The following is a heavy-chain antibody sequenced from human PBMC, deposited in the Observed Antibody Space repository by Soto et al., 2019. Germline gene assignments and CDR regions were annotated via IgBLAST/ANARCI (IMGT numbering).Heavy chain of an antibody. J-gene: IGHJ3*02. D-gene: IGHD1-26*01. CDR2: ISGSGGST. V-gene: IGHV3-23*01. Sequence: PGGSLRLSCSASGFTFSSYAMHWVRQAPGKGLEWVSAISGSGGSTYYADSVKGRFTISRDNSKNTLYLQMNSPRAEDTAVYYCVGSWETSHTSAFDIWGQGTMVTVSS. CDR3: VGSWETSHTSAFDI. CDR1: GFTFSSYA.